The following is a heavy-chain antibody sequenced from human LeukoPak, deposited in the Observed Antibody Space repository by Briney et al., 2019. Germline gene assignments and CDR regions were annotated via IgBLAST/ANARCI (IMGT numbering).Heavy chain of an antibody. J-gene: IGHJ4*02. Sequence: SETLSLTCTVSGGSISSFYWSWIRQPAGKGLEWIGRIYTSGRTDYNPSLKSRVTMSLDTSKNQFSLKLSSVAAADTAVYYCARDPVVAAFFDYWGQGAPVTVSS. CDR2: IYTSGRT. V-gene: IGHV4-4*07. D-gene: IGHD2-15*01. CDR1: GGSISSFY. CDR3: ARDPVVAAFFDY.